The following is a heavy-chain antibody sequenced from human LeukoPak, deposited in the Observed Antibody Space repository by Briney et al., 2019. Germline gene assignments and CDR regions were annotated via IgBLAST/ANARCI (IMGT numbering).Heavy chain of an antibody. J-gene: IGHJ5*02. V-gene: IGHV3-23*01. CDR3: AKGLEVTMIVAKYMPGIDP. D-gene: IGHD3-22*01. CDR1: GFTFSSYA. Sequence: RAGGSLRFSCAASGFTFSSYAMSWVRQAPGKGLEWVSAISGSGGSTYYADSVKGRFTISRDNSKNTLYLQMNSLRAEDTAVYYCAKGLEVTMIVAKYMPGIDPWGQGTLVTVPS. CDR2: ISGSGGST.